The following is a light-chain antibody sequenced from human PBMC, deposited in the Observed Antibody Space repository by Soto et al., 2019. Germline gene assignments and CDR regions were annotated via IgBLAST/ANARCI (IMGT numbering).Light chain of an antibody. CDR1: QDITNY. CDR3: QQFDNLPLT. V-gene: IGKV1-33*01. CDR2: DAS. Sequence: DIQMTQSPSSLSASVGDRVTITCQASQDITNYLNWYQQKPGKAPKILIYDASVLEAGVPSRFSGSGSGKHFTLTITSLQAEDVATYYCQQFDNLPLTFGGGTNLEIK. J-gene: IGKJ4*01.